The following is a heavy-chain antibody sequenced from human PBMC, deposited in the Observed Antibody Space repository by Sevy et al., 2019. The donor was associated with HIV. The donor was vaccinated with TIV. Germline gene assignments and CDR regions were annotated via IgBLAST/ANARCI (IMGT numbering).Heavy chain of an antibody. CDR1: GFTFSSYS. D-gene: IGHD6-13*01. Sequence: GGSLRLSCAASGFTFSSYSMNWVRQAPGKGLEWVSYISSSSSTIYYADSVEGRFTISRDNAKNSLYLQMNSLRAEDTAVYYCARLSGYSSSWSYFDYWGQGTLVTVSS. CDR3: ARLSGYSSSWSYFDY. CDR2: ISSSSSTI. J-gene: IGHJ4*02. V-gene: IGHV3-48*01.